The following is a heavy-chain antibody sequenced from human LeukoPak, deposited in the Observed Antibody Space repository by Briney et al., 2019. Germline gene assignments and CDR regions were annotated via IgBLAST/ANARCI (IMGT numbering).Heavy chain of an antibody. CDR1: GGTFSSYA. D-gene: IGHD4-23*01. Sequence: SVKVSCKASGGTFSSYAISWVRQAPGQGLEWMGGIIPTFGTANYAQKFQGRVTITADESTSTAYMELSSLRSEDTAVYYCARDDYGGNTHFDYWGQGTPVTVSS. V-gene: IGHV1-69*01. J-gene: IGHJ4*02. CDR3: ARDDYGGNTHFDY. CDR2: IIPTFGTA.